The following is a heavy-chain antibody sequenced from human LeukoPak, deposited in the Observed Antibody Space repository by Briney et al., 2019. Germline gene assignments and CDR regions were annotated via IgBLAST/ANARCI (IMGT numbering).Heavy chain of an antibody. CDR1: GFSFSTYD. CDR3: ARAKYYYDSSGYWDAFDI. J-gene: IGHJ3*02. D-gene: IGHD3-22*01. Sequence: GGSLRLSCAASGFSFSTYDMSWVRQAPGKGLEWVSAISGGDSSTYYADSVKGRFTISRDNSKNTLYLQMNSLRVEDTAVYYCARAKYYYDSSGYWDAFDIWGQGTMVTVSS. V-gene: IGHV3-23*01. CDR2: ISGGDSST.